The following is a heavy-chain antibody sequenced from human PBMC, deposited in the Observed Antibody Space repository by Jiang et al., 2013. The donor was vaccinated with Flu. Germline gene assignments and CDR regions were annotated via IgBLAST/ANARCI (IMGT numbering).Heavy chain of an antibody. CDR1: GYSFTDYW. Sequence: CGAEVKKPGESLKISCQASGYSFTDYWIGWVRQVPGKRPEWMGLVWPGDSDKRYSPFFEGQVIISADKSINTAYLQWSSLTTSDTAMYYCVRRGGSDYYRNWFGPWGQGTLVTVSS. CDR2: VWPGDSDK. D-gene: IGHD3-10*01. CDR3: VRRGGSDYYRNWFGP. J-gene: IGHJ5*02. V-gene: IGHV5-51*01.